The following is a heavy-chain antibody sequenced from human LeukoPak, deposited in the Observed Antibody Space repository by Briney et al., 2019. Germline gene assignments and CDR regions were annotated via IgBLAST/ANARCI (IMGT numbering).Heavy chain of an antibody. CDR2: INPSGGST. CDR1: GYTFTSYY. D-gene: IGHD1-26*01. V-gene: IGHV1-46*01. CDR3: ARGSRIVGATCDY. J-gene: IGHJ4*02. Sequence: ASVKVSCKTSGYTFTSYYLHWVRQAPGQGLEWMGIINPSGGSTTYPQKFQGRVTMTRDPSTSTVYMELSSLRSEDTAVYYCARGSRIVGATCDYWGQGTLVTVSS.